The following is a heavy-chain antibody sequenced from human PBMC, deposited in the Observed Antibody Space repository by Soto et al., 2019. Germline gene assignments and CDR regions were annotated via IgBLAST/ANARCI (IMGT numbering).Heavy chain of an antibody. CDR1: RVAFSKFI. CDR3: AKGRYSSPMGYYYGMDV. V-gene: IGHV1-69*01. J-gene: IGHJ6*02. D-gene: IGHD6-19*01. Sequence: QAQLEQSGGEVKKPGSSVKVSCKASRVAFSKFIVTWVRQAPGLGLEWVGGIIPIFGTANYAQKFQGRVTITADESMSTSYMEVNNLRSEDTAVYYCAKGRYSSPMGYYYGMDVWGQGTTVTVSS. CDR2: IIPIFGTA.